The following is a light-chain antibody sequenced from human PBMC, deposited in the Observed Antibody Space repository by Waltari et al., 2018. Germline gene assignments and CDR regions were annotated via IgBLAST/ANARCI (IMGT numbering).Light chain of an antibody. CDR3: HSHTSSITTVI. J-gene: IGLJ2*01. CDR1: SSDVGGYNY. Sequence: QSALTQPASVSGSPGQSITISCTGTSSDVGGYNYVSWYQHHPGKAPKLIIYEVSNRPSGVSDRFAGSKSGKPASLPISGLQAEDEADYYCHSHTSSITTVIFGGGTKLTV. CDR2: EVS. V-gene: IGLV2-14*01.